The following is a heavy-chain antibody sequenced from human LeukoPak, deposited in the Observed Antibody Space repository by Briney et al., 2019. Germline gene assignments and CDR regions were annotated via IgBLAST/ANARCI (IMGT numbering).Heavy chain of an antibody. CDR1: GFTFSSYA. V-gene: IGHV3-23*01. Sequence: GGSLRLSCAASGFTFSSYAMSWVRQAPGKGLEWVSAIVNNGGTTYYADSVKGRFTISRDNAKNSLYLQMSNLRAEDTAVYFCARGGGLDVWGQGATVTVSS. J-gene: IGHJ6*02. CDR3: ARGGGLDV. D-gene: IGHD3-16*01. CDR2: IVNNGGTT.